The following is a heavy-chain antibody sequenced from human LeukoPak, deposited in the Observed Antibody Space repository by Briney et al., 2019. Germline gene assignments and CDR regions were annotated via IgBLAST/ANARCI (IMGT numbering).Heavy chain of an antibody. CDR2: INHSGST. CDR1: GGSFSGYY. Sequence: SETLSLTCAVYGGSFSGYYWSWIRQPPGKGLEWIGEINHSGSTNYNPSLKSRVTISVDTSKNQFSLKLSSVTAADTAVYYCARSLWFGELLGWGQGTLVTVSS. D-gene: IGHD3-10*01. CDR3: ARSLWFGELLG. J-gene: IGHJ4*02. V-gene: IGHV4-34*01.